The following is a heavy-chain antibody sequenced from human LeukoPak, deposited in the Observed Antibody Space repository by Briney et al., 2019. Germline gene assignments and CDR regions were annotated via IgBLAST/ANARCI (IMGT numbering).Heavy chain of an antibody. CDR2: SHDSVNT. D-gene: IGHD3-3*01. Sequence: PSETLSLTCTVSGGSISSYYWNWIRQSPPPGMEWIGDSHDSVNTNYNPSLKRRVTISVDTSNKQFSLKLNSLTAADTAVYYCARGRITIFGVVTPHFDYWGQGTLVTVSS. J-gene: IGHJ4*02. CDR1: GGSISSYY. V-gene: IGHV4-59*01. CDR3: ARGRITIFGVVTPHFDY.